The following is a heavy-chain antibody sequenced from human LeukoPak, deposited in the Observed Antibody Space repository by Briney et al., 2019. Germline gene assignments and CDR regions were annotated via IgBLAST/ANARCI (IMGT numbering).Heavy chain of an antibody. D-gene: IGHD3-16*01. V-gene: IGHV3-74*03. CDR3: ARDLGACHDY. J-gene: IGHJ4*02. CDR1: AFTLSSYW. Sequence: GGPRRLSCAASAFTLSSYWMPWAPESTGKGLVWVCSINTDGSTTTCAASVKGRFTISRDNAKNTLYLQMDSLRAEDRAVYYCARDLGACHDYWGQGTLVTVSS. CDR2: INTDGSTT.